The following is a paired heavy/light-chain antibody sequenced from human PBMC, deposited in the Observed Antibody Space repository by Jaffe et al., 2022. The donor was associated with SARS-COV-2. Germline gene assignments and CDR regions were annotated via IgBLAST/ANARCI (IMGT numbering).Heavy chain of an antibody. Sequence: EVQLVESGGGLVKAGGSLRLSCEASGFTFNEKIMSWVRQAPGKGLEWVSSISSGGRYKFHADSVKGRFTISRDNAKNSLYMEMNNLRVEDTAVYYCVREIGDTSCMDVWGRGTTVTVSS. J-gene: IGHJ6*03. CDR1: GFTFNEKI. CDR3: VREIGDTSCMDV. V-gene: IGHV3-21*01. D-gene: IGHD2-2*01. CDR2: ISSGGRYK.
Light chain of an antibody. CDR3: GTWDTSLSGKV. CDR1: SSNIGNYY. Sequence: QSVLTQPPSVSAAPGQKVTIPCSGSSSNIGNYYVAWYQQFPGTAPKLLIYENNKRPSGIPDRFSGSKSGTSATLGITGLQTGDEADYYCGTWDTSLSGKVFGGGTKLTVL. J-gene: IGLJ3*02. CDR2: ENN. V-gene: IGLV1-51*02.